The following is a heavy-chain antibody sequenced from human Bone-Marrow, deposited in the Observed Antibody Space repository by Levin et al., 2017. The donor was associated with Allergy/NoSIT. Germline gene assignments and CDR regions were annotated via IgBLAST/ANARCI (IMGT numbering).Heavy chain of an antibody. D-gene: IGHD4-17*01. CDR3: AKDPDYGDYTSYWYFDL. CDR2: ISGRGDST. V-gene: IGHV3-23*01. J-gene: IGHJ2*01. CDR1: SFPFLPSS. Sequence: LSFFSSSFPFLPSSLSWVRQAPGTGLEWVSTISGRGDSTYYADSVRGRFTISLSPSKNTLYLQMNSLRAEDTAVYYCAKDPDYGDYTSYWYFDLWGRGTLVAVSS.